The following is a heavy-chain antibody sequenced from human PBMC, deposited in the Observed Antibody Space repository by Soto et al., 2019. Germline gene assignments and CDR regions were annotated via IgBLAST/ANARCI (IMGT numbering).Heavy chain of an antibody. Sequence: GGSHRLSSTASGFNFGTYAMAWVRQAPGKGLEWVAVISGSEDNIHYADSVKGRFTISRDNSMNTLYLQMNSLRADDTAIYYCAKDLHWFAMDVWGQGTTVTVSS. J-gene: IGHJ6*02. D-gene: IGHD3-10*01. CDR1: GFNFGTYA. CDR2: ISGSEDNI. CDR3: AKDLHWFAMDV. V-gene: IGHV3-23*01.